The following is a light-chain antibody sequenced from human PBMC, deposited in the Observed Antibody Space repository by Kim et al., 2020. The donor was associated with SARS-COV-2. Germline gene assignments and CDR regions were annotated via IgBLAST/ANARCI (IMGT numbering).Light chain of an antibody. V-gene: IGKV3-20*01. Sequence: EIVLTQSPGTLSLSPGERATLSCRASQSVSSSYLAWYQQKPGQAPRLLIYGVSSRATGIPDRFSGSGSGTDFTLTISRLEPEDFAVYYCHRNIVSHSTTFFEGTRLESK. CDR2: GVS. CDR1: QSVSSSY. CDR3: HRNIVSHSTT. J-gene: IGKJ5*01.